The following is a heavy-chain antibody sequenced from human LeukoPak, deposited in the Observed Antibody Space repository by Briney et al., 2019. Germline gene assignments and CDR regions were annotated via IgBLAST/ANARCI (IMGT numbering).Heavy chain of an antibody. CDR1: AYTFTSNY. V-gene: IGHV1-46*01. Sequence: ASVKVSSKAYAYTFTSNYIHWVRQAHEQVLEWKGIINPSGGSTSYAQKFQGRVTMTRDTSTSTVYMELSSLRSEDTAVYYCAREAGSYLLDPWGQGTLVTVSS. J-gene: IGHJ5*02. D-gene: IGHD3-10*01. CDR3: AREAGSYLLDP. CDR2: INPSGGST.